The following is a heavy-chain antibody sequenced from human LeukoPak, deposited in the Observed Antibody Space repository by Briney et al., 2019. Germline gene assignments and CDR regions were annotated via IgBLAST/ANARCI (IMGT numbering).Heavy chain of an antibody. V-gene: IGHV3-11*04. CDR3: AGVNYWNYPF. J-gene: IGHJ4*02. D-gene: IGHD1-7*01. CDR1: GFTFNDHY. Sequence: GGSLRLSCAASGFTFNDHYMTWIRQTPGKGLEWVSYISDTARTKSYADSVKGRFTISRDNAKNSLYLQMNSLRVEDTAVYYCAGVNYWNYPFWGQGTLVTVSS. CDR2: ISDTARTK.